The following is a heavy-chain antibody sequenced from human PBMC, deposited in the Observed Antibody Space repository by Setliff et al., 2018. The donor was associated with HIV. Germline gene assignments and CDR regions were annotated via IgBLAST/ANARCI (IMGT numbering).Heavy chain of an antibody. J-gene: IGHJ4*02. CDR3: ARAPPYSTGWGLDY. Sequence: ASVKVSCKASGYIFTSYYLHWVRQAPGQGLEWMGIINPGGGTTSYPRKFRDKVTLTRDTSTSTVYMELTYLTSEDTAVYYCARAPPYSTGWGLDYWGQGTLVTVSS. D-gene: IGHD6-19*01. CDR2: INPGGGTT. V-gene: IGHV1-46*01. CDR1: GYIFTSYY.